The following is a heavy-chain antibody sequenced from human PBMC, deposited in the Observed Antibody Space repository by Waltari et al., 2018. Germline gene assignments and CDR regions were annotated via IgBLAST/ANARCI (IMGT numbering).Heavy chain of an antibody. J-gene: IGHJ4*02. Sequence: WRWSQLAAGKGRVWIGQVQRRGRTNNLPSFASRVTISVDTSNDQLDLKVPFPTAADTAMYYCARDRGKGIYLDSWGQGTLVTVSP. D-gene: IGHD2-15*01. CDR2: VQRRGRT. V-gene: IGHV4-4*02. CDR3: ARDRGKGIYLDS.